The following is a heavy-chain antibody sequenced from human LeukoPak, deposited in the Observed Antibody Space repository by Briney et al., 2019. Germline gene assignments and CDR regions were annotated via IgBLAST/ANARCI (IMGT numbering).Heavy chain of an antibody. J-gene: IGHJ5*02. V-gene: IGHV3-7*01. D-gene: IGHD1-14*01. CDR2: IKHDGSEQ. CDR1: GLTFSDYW. CDR3: ARGIATGIGWFDP. Sequence: PGGSLRLSCAASGLTFSDYWMTWVRQAPGKGLEWVANIKHDGSEQYYVDSVKGRFTISRDNAKNSLYLQMNSLRAEDTALYYCARGIATGIGWFDPWGQGTLVTVSS.